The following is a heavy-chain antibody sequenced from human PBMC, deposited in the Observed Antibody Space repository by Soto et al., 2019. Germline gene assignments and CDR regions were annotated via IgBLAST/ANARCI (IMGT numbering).Heavy chain of an antibody. CDR1: GGSISSGGSS. V-gene: IGHV4-30-2*02. J-gene: IGHJ4*02. D-gene: IGHD2-15*01. Sequence: PSETLSLTCAVSGGSISSGGSSWTWIRQPPGKGLEWIGYIYHSGSTYYNPSLKSRVTISVDTSKNQFSLKLTSVTAADTAVYYCASGRRSYCSGGSCYDLFDYWGQGTLVTVSS. CDR3: ASGRRSYCSGGSCYDLFDY. CDR2: IYHSGST.